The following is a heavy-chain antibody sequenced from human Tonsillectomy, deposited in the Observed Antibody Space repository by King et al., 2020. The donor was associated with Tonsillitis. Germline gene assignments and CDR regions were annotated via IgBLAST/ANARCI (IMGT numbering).Heavy chain of an antibody. J-gene: IGHJ4*02. V-gene: IGHV3-30*04. D-gene: IGHD6-19*01. CDR1: GFTFSTYA. Sequence: VQLVESGGGVVQPGRSLRLSCAASGFTFSTYAMHWVRQAPGRGLEWVAVISYDGNNKYFADSVKGRFTISRDNSKNTLYLLTNSLRAEDTAVYYCARDMEQWLANSYFDYWGQGTLVTVSS. CDR3: ARDMEQWLANSYFDY. CDR2: ISYDGNNK.